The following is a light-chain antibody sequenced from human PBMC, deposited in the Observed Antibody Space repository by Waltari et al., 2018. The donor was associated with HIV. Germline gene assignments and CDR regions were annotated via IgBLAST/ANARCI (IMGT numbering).Light chain of an antibody. Sequence: QSVLTQPPSVSGAPGRRVTISSTASSSNIRAAYVIHWYQQHPGTAPKHLIYGSRNRAAPVPVRLSCAKSGASASLAISGLQAEDEADSYGQSYDSSVTGSVFGGGTKLTVL. J-gene: IGLJ2*01. CDR1: SSNIRAAYV. CDR3: QSYDSSVTGSV. V-gene: IGLV1-40*01. CDR2: GSR.